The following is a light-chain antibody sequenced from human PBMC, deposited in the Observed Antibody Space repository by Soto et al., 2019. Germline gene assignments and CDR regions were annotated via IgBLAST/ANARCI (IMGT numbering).Light chain of an antibody. Sequence: QSVLTQPASVSGSPGHSITISCTGTSSDVGAYNYVSWYQQYPGKAPKLMIYGVTNRPSGVSNRFSGSKTGNTASLTISGLQAEDEADYYCFSHRGGDSHVFGTGTKVTVL. CDR1: SSDVGAYNY. CDR3: FSHRGGDSHV. J-gene: IGLJ1*01. CDR2: GVT. V-gene: IGLV2-14*01.